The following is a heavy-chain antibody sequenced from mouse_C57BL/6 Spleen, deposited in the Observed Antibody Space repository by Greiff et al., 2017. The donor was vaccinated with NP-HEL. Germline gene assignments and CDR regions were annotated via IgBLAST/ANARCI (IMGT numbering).Heavy chain of an antibody. CDR3: ARDGSSGYLAWFAY. CDR2: ISYDGSN. V-gene: IGHV3-6*01. D-gene: IGHD3-2*02. J-gene: IGHJ3*01. Sequence: EVQLVESGPGLVKPSQSLSLTCSVTGYSITSGYYWNWIRQFPGNKLEWMGYISYDGSNNYNPSLKNRISITRDTSKNQFFLKLNSVTTEDTATYYCARDGSSGYLAWFAYWGQGTLVTVSA. CDR1: GYSITSGYY.